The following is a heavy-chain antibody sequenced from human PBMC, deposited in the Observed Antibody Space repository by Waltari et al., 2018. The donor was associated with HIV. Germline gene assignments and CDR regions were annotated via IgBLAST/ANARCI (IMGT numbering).Heavy chain of an antibody. CDR2: IHSTGST. D-gene: IGHD2-15*01. Sequence: QLQLRESGPGLVTPSETVALNCSVSGGSITSYIWSWYRQPPAQGLEWIGYIHSTGSTNYSPSLKSRVTISVDTSKTFFSLQLNSVTAADTAIYYCARGIFGGNPGYWGRGTLITVSS. CDR3: ARGIFGGNPGY. CDR1: GGSITSYI. V-gene: IGHV4-59*01. J-gene: IGHJ4*02.